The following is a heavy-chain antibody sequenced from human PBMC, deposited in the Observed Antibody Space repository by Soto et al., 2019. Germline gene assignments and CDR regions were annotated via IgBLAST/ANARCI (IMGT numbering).Heavy chain of an antibody. Sequence: SETLSLTCAVYGGSFSSYYCSWVRHPPGTGLEWMGEINHSGSTNYNPSFKSRVTITVATSKTKSSLKLSSVTAADTAVYYCARGNYDFWGSYYGYFDYWGQGTLVTVSS. D-gene: IGHD3-3*01. V-gene: IGHV4-34*01. CDR2: INHSGST. CDR1: GGSFSSYY. CDR3: ARGNYDFWGSYYGYFDY. J-gene: IGHJ4*02.